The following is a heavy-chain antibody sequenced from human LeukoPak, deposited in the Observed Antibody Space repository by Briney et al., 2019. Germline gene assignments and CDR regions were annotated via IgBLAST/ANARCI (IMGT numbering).Heavy chain of an antibody. V-gene: IGHV4-39*01. D-gene: IGHD1-26*01. Sequence: SETLSLTCTVSGGSISSSTFYWGWIRQPPGKGLEWIGSIYHSGSTDYTPSLKSRVSISVDTSKSQVSLKLTSVTAADTAVYYCARPSGGSGFDYWGQGTLVTVSS. J-gene: IGHJ4*02. CDR2: IYHSGST. CDR1: GGSISSSTFY. CDR3: ARPSGGSGFDY.